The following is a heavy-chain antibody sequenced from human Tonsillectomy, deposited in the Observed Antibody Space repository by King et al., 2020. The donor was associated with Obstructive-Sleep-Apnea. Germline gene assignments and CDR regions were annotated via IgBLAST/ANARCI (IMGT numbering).Heavy chain of an antibody. V-gene: IGHV3-21*01. CDR2: ITSSGSYK. CDR3: AGDPANGDTWLDP. CDR1: GFTFSFYS. Sequence: VQLVESGGGLVKPGGSLRLSCAASGFTFSFYSMNWVRQAPGKGLEWVSTITSSGSYKYYADSVKGRFTITRDNAKNSVYLQMNSLRADDTAVYYCAGDPANGDTWLDPWGQGTLVAVSS. J-gene: IGHJ5*02. D-gene: IGHD4-17*01.